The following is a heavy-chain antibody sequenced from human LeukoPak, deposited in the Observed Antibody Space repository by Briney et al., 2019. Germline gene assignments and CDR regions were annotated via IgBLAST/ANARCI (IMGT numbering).Heavy chain of an antibody. V-gene: IGHV3-23*01. CDR1: GFTVSAYA. D-gene: IGHD3-10*01. Sequence: GGSLRLSCAASGFTVSAYAMAWVRQAPGRGLEWVSTIYDDNTYYADSVKGRFAISTDNSKNTLYLQMNSLRVEDTAVYFCAARKVRGVWFYLDYWGQGTLVTVSS. CDR2: IYDDNT. CDR3: AARKVRGVWFYLDY. J-gene: IGHJ4*02.